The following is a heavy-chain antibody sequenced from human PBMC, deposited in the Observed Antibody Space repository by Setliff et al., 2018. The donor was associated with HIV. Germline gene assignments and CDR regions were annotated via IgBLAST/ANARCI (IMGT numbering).Heavy chain of an antibody. J-gene: IGHJ4*02. D-gene: IGHD1-20*01. Sequence: PSETLSLTCGIYYGSFSDYYWSWIRQTPGKGLEWIGEINQSGRTNNNPSLTSRLTISVDTPKNQFSLKLTSVTAADTAVYFCARLPGDRYTIAWEYYIDYWGQGTLVTVSS. V-gene: IGHV4-34*01. CDR1: YGSFSDYY. CDR2: INQSGRT. CDR3: ARLPGDRYTIAWEYYIDY.